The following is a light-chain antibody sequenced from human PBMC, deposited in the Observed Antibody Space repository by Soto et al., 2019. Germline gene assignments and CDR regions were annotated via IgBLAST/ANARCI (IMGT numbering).Light chain of an antibody. CDR2: DAS. V-gene: IGKV1-39*01. CDR1: QSVNKW. Sequence: DIQMTQSPSTLSASVGDRVTITCRASQSVNKWLAWFQQKPGKVPKLLIFDASTLQTGVPSRFGGGGSGTDFTLTISSLQPEDFATYYCQQSYSTPPTFGQGTRLEIK. CDR3: QQSYSTPPT. J-gene: IGKJ5*01.